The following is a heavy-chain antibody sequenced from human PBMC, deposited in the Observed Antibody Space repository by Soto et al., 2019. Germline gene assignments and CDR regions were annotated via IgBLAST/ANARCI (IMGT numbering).Heavy chain of an antibody. D-gene: IGHD2-2*02. V-gene: IGHV1-18*01. Sequence: ASVKVSCKASGYTFTSYGISWVRQAPGQGLEWMGRISAYNGNTNYAQKLQGRVTMTTDTSTSTVYMELRSLSSDDTAVYYCARVGSYPIFDYWGQGTLVTVSS. CDR3: ARVGSYPIFDY. CDR1: GYTFTSYG. J-gene: IGHJ4*02. CDR2: ISAYNGNT.